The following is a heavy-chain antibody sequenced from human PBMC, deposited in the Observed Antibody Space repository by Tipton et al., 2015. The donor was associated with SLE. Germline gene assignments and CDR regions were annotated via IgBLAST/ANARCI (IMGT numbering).Heavy chain of an antibody. CDR2: IKSKTDGGTT. CDR1: GASISSYY. J-gene: IGHJ3*02. V-gene: IGHV3-15*01. D-gene: IGHD7-27*01. Sequence: LTCTVSGASISSYYWSWIRQPPGKGLEWIGRIKSKTDGGTTDYAAPVKGRFTISRDDSKNTLYLQMNSLKTEDTAVYYCAKSPPWGLGAFDIWGQGTMVTVSS. CDR3: AKSPPWGLGAFDI.